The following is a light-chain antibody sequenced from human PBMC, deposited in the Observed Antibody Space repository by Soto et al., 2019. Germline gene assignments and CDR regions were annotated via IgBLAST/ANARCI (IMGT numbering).Light chain of an antibody. J-gene: IGLJ2*01. CDR1: SSDIGSYNF. Sequence: QSALTQPASVSGSPGQSITISCTGTSSDIGSYNFVSWYQQHVGKALKLMTYEGSKRPSGVSDRFSASKSGNTASLTISGLQAEDEADYYCCSHAGDHVVFGGGTKLTVL. CDR2: EGS. CDR3: CSHAGDHVV. V-gene: IGLV2-23*01.